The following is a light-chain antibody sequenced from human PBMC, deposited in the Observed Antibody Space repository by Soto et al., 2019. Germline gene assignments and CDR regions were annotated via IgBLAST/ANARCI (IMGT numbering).Light chain of an antibody. CDR2: KAS. Sequence: DIQMTQFPSTLSASIGDRVTITCRASQTISSWLAWYQQKPGKAPKLLIYKASSLEIEVPSRFSGSGSGTDFTLTISSLQPDDFATYHCQQYDSYPYTFGQGTRLEIK. J-gene: IGKJ2*01. CDR1: QTISSW. V-gene: IGKV1-5*03. CDR3: QQYDSYPYT.